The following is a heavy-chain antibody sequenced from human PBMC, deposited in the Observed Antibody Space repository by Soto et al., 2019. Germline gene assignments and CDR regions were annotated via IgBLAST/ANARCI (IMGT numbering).Heavy chain of an antibody. J-gene: IGHJ4*02. Sequence: QVQLVQSGAEVKKPGASVKVSCKASGDTFTDYYIHWVRQAPGQGLEWMGTVNPSGGHTTYAQHFLGRMTMTRDTSTSTLHMELTSLTSEDTAVYYCARGGHVVVVTAALDFWGRGTLVTVSS. V-gene: IGHV1-46*01. D-gene: IGHD2-21*02. CDR2: VNPSGGHT. CDR1: GDTFTDYY. CDR3: ARGGHVVVVTAALDF.